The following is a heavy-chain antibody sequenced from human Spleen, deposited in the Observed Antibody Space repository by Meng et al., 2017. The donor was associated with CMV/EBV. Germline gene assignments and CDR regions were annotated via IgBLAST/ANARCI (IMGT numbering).Heavy chain of an antibody. Sequence: FNSYDINWVRQATGQGLEWMGWMNPNSGNTGYAQKFQGRVTITRNTSISTAYMELSSLRSEDTAVYYCARGEYCSSTRCNSGTWFDPWGQGTLVTVSS. CDR1: FNSYD. D-gene: IGHD2-2*02. V-gene: IGHV1-8*03. CDR2: MNPNSGNT. CDR3: ARGEYCSSTRCNSGTWFDP. J-gene: IGHJ5*02.